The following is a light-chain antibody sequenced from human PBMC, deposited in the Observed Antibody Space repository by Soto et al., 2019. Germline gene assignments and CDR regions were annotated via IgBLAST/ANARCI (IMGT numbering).Light chain of an antibody. J-gene: IGKJ2*01. Sequence: EIVMTQSPATLSVSPGERATLSCRASQRVSSNLAGYQQKPGQAPRLLIYGASTRATGIPARFSGSGSGTEFTLNISSLQSEDFAVYYCQQYNNWPRTFGQGTKLEIK. CDR2: GAS. V-gene: IGKV3-15*01. CDR3: QQYNNWPRT. CDR1: QRVSSN.